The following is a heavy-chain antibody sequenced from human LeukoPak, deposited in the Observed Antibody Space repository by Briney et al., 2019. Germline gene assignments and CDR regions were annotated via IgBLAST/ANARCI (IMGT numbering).Heavy chain of an antibody. D-gene: IGHD1-26*01. CDR2: INPNSGGT. CDR3: AGSGWELLRNAFDI. V-gene: IGHV1-2*06. CDR1: GYTFTGYY. J-gene: IGHJ3*02. Sequence: ASVKVSCKASGYTFTGYYMHWVRQAPGQGLEWMGRINPNSGGTNYAQKFQGRVTMTRDTSISTAYMELSRLRSDDTAVYYCAGSGWELLRNAFDIWGQGTMVTVSS.